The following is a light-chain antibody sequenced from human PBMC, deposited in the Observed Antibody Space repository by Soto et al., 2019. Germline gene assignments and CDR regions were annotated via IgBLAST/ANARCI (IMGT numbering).Light chain of an antibody. V-gene: IGLV2-14*01. CDR3: SSYTASLTVV. CDR1: SSDVSGYNF. Sequence: QSALTQPASVSGSPGQSITISCTGTSSDVSGYNFVSWYQHHPDKAPKLIIFEVSNRPSGVSNRFSGSKSGNTASLTISGLQAEDEADYHCSSYTASLTVVFGGGTKLTVL. CDR2: EVS. J-gene: IGLJ2*01.